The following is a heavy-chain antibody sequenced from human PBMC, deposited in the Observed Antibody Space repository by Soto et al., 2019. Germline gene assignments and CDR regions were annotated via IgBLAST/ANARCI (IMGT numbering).Heavy chain of an antibody. Sequence: GASLRLSCAASGFTFGSYAMTWVRQAPGKGLEWVSAISFGGGSTYYADSVKGRFTISRDNSKNTLYLQMTSLRAEDTAIYYCATDSFRSGIAVAGNYWGQGTLVTVSS. D-gene: IGHD6-19*01. CDR2: ISFGGGST. J-gene: IGHJ4*02. CDR1: GFTFGSYA. CDR3: ATDSFRSGIAVAGNY. V-gene: IGHV3-23*01.